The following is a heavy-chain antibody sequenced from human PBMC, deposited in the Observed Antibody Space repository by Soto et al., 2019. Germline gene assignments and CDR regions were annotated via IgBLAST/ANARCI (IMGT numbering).Heavy chain of an antibody. CDR2: IYKRTTT. CDR1: GDSISTVDYF. J-gene: IGHJ5*01. CDR3: ARGRYCLTGRCFPNWFDS. D-gene: IGHD2-15*01. V-gene: IGHV4-30-4*01. Sequence: SEPLCLTCSVSGDSISTVDYFWAWIRQPPGQALEYIGYIYKRTTTYYNPSFESRVAISLDTSKSQFSLNVTSVTAADTAVYFCARGRYCLTGRCFPNWFDSWGQGTLVTVS.